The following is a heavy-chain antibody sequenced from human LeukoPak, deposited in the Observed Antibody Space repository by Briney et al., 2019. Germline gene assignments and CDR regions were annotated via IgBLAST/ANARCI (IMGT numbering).Heavy chain of an antibody. J-gene: IGHJ6*02. CDR2: IYYSGST. CDR1: GGSISSSSYY. V-gene: IGHV4-39*07. CDR3: ARGLLTGYYNVMDV. D-gene: IGHD3-9*01. Sequence: SETLSLTCTVSGGSISSSSYYWGWIRQPPGKGLEWIGSIYYSGSTYYNPSLKSRVTISADTSKNQFSLKVSSVTAADTAVYYCARGLLTGYYNVMDVWGQGTTVTVSS.